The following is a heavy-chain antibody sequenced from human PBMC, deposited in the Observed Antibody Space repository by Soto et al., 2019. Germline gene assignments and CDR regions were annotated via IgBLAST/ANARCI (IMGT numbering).Heavy chain of an antibody. V-gene: IGHV4-39*01. J-gene: IGHJ5*02. Sequence: QLQLQESGPGLVKPSETLSLTCTVSGGSISSRGYYWGWIRQPPGKGLEWIGTIYYSGSTYYNPSLKSRVTISVDTSQNQFPLTLSSVTAADTAVYYCATSNWFDPWGQGTLVTVSS. CDR3: ATSNWFDP. CDR1: GGSISSRGYY. CDR2: IYYSGST.